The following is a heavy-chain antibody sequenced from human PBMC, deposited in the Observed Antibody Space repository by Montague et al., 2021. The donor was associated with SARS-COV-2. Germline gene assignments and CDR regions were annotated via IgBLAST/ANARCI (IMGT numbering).Heavy chain of an antibody. D-gene: IGHD3-10*01. CDR2: IYHSGST. Sequence: TPSLTCAVSGGSISSGGYSWNWIRQPPGKGLEWIGYIYHSGSTYYNPSLKSRVTISLDSSKNQFSLNLTSVTAADTAVYYCARGSMVRGGKVYYGVDVWGQGTPVTVSS. J-gene: IGHJ6*02. V-gene: IGHV4-30-2*01. CDR3: ARGSMVRGGKVYYGVDV. CDR1: GGSISSGGYS.